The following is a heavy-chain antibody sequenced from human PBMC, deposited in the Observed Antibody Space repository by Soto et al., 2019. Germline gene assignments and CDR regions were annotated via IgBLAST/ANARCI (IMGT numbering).Heavy chain of an antibody. CDR2: IYYSGST. Sequence: SETLSLTCTVSGGSISSYYWSWIRQPPGKGLEWIGYIYYSGSTNYNPSLKSRVTISVDTSKNQFSLKLSSVTAADTAVYDCAREANLDDAFDIWGQGTMVTVSS. CDR3: AREANLDDAFDI. J-gene: IGHJ3*02. D-gene: IGHD7-27*01. CDR1: GGSISSYY. V-gene: IGHV4-59*01.